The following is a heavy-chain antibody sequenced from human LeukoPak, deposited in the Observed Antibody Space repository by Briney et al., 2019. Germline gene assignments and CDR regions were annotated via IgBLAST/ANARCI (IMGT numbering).Heavy chain of an antibody. CDR3: AELGITMIGGV. D-gene: IGHD3-10*02. CDR2: ISSGGSTI. J-gene: IGHJ6*04. Sequence: GGSLRLSCAASGSTFSTDAMHWIRQAPGKGLEWVSYISSGGSTIYYADSVKGRFTISRDNAKNSLYLQMNSLRAEDTAVYYCAELGITMIGGVWGKGTTVTISS. V-gene: IGHV3-48*03. CDR1: GSTFSTDA.